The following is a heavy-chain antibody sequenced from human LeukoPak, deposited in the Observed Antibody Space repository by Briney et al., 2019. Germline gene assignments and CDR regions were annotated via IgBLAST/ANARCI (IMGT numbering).Heavy chain of an antibody. D-gene: IGHD6-19*01. V-gene: IGHV1-46*02. J-gene: IGHJ4*02. CDR3: ARDHGRSSSAWPAGY. CDR1: GYTFNNYY. Sequence: ASVKVSCKASGYTFNNYYMHWVRQAPGQGLEWMGIINPSGIGSTSYALKFQGRVTMTRDTSTSTVYRDTSTSTVYMELSSLRSDDTAVYYCARDHGRSSSAWPAGYWGQGTLVTVSS. CDR2: INPSGIGST.